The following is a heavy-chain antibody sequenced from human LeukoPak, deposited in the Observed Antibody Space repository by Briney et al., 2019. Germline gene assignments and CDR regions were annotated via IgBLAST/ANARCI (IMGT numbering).Heavy chain of an antibody. Sequence: GGSLRLSCAVSGFTFSTYAVHWVRQAPGKGLEWVAVISYDGSNKYYADSVKGRFTISRDNAKNSLYLQMNSLRAEDTAVYYCARGRSYGVFDYWGQGTLVTFSS. CDR1: GFTFSTYA. J-gene: IGHJ4*02. V-gene: IGHV3-30*04. CDR2: ISYDGSNK. D-gene: IGHD5-18*01. CDR3: ARGRSYGVFDY.